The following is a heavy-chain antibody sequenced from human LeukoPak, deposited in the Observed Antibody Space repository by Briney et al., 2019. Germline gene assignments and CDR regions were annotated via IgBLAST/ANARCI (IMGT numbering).Heavy chain of an antibody. J-gene: IGHJ4*02. V-gene: IGHV4-39*01. D-gene: IGHD3-22*01. CDR3: ARHARRYYDNSGYYPNYFDY. CDR2: IYYSGST. CDR1: RGSISSSFYY. Sequence: SETLSLTCTVSRGSISSSFYYCGWIRQPPGKGLEWIGNIYYSGSTYYNPSLKSRVTISVDTSKNQFSLKLSSVTAADTAVYFCARHARRYYDNSGYYPNYFDYWGQGTLVTVSS.